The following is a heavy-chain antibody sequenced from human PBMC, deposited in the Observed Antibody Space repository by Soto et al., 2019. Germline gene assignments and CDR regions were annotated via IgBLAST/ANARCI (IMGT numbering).Heavy chain of an antibody. CDR2: ISWNSGSI. V-gene: IGHV3-9*01. D-gene: IGHD3-22*01. J-gene: IGHJ3*02. CDR1: GFTFDDYA. CDR3: AKDTRRGYYYDSSGPGGAFDI. Sequence: EVQLVESGGGLVQPGRSLRLSCAASGFTFDDYAMHWVRRAPGKGLEWVSGISWNSGSIGYADSVKGRFTISRDNAKNSLYLQMNSLRAEDTALYYCAKDTRRGYYYDSSGPGGAFDIWGQGTMVTVSS.